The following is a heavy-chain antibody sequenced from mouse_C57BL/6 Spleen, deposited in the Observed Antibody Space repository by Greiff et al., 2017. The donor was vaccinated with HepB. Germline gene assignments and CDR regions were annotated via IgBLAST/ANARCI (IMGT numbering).Heavy chain of an antibody. J-gene: IGHJ4*01. D-gene: IGHD2-4*01. CDR1: GYTFTSYW. V-gene: IGHV1-64*01. CDR3: ATYYDYLYAMDY. Sequence: VQLQQPGAELVKPGASVKLSCKASGYTFTSYWMHWVKQRPGQGLEWIGMIHPNSGSTNYNEKFKSKATLTVDKSSSTAYMQLSSLTSEDSAVYYCATYYDYLYAMDYWGQGTSVTVSS. CDR2: IHPNSGST.